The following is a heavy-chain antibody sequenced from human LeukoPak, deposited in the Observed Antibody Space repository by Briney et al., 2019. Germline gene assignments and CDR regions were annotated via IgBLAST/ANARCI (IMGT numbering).Heavy chain of an antibody. D-gene: IGHD3-10*01. CDR2: IFYSGST. CDR1: GGSISSSCYY. Sequence: SETLSLTCTVSGGSISSSCYYWGWIRQPPGKGLAWIGNIFYSGSTYYNPSLKSRVTISVDTSRSQFSLKLNSVTAADTAVYYCARLWFGAYYFDYWGQGTLVTVSS. CDR3: ARLWFGAYYFDY. J-gene: IGHJ4*02. V-gene: IGHV4-39*01.